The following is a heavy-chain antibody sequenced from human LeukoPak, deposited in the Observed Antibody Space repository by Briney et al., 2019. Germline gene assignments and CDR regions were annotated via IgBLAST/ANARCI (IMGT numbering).Heavy chain of an antibody. CDR1: VGSFSGYY. J-gene: IGHJ4*02. V-gene: IGHV4-34*01. CDR3: ARVDGSGAEDY. Sequence: PPETLSLTRALSVGSFSGYYWSWIRPPPRKGVERIGEIKHTGSTPHNPTLKSRVTISVDTPKTQFSLKLSSVTAADTAVYYCARVDGSGAEDYWGQGTLVTVSS. D-gene: IGHD3-10*01. CDR2: IKHTGST.